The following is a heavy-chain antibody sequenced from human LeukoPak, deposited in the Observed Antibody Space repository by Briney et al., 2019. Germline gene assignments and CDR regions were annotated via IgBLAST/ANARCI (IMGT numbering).Heavy chain of an antibody. CDR3: ARGETDYMWGTSLFWFDP. V-gene: IGHV3-48*02. D-gene: IGHD3-16*01. CDR2: ISTSISTI. CDR1: GFTFSSYS. Sequence: RGSLRLSCAASGFTFSSYSMNWVRQAQGKGLEWVSYISTSISTIYYGDSAKGRFTISRDNAKNSLYLQMNSLRDEDTAVYYCARGETDYMWGTSLFWFDPWGQGTLVTVSS. J-gene: IGHJ5*02.